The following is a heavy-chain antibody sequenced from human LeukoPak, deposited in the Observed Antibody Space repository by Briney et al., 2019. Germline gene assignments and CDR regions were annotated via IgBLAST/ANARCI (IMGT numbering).Heavy chain of an antibody. V-gene: IGHV3-30*18. D-gene: IGHD3-10*01. J-gene: IGHJ4*02. CDR1: GFTFSSYG. CDR2: ISYDGSNK. CDR3: AKDRGYYGSGSHFDY. Sequence: GRSLRLSCAASGFTFSSYGMHWVRQAPGKGLEWVAVISYDGSNKYYADSVKGRFTTSRDNSKNTLYLQMNSLRAEDTAVYYCAKDRGYYGSGSHFDYWGQGTLVTVSS.